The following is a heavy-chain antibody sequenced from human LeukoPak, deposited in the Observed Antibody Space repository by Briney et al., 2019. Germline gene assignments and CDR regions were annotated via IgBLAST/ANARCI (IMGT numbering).Heavy chain of an antibody. CDR2: IFYSGST. D-gene: IGHD2-21*01. Sequence: SETLSLTCIVSGDSISSSSYYWGWIRQPPGKGLEWIGSIFYSGSTYYNPSLKSRVTISVDTSKNQFSLKLSSVPAADTAVYYCTRDLAGHFGGFYFDYWGQGTLVTVSS. CDR3: TRDLAGHFGGFYFDY. J-gene: IGHJ4*02. CDR1: GDSISSSSYY. V-gene: IGHV4-39*07.